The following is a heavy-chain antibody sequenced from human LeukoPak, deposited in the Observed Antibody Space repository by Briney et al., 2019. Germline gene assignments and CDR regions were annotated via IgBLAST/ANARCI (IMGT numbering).Heavy chain of an antibody. V-gene: IGHV5-51*01. CDR1: GYGFTNYW. CDR3: ASWDCSGGSCPHRSTGVDY. CDR2: IYPGDSDT. Sequence: GAALQISSKGSGYGFTNYWIGWGRPMPGKGREGRGIIYPGDSDTRYSPSFQGQVTISADKSISTAYLQRSSLKASDTAMYYCASWDCSGGSCPHRSTGVDYWGQGTLVTVSS. J-gene: IGHJ4*02. D-gene: IGHD2-15*01.